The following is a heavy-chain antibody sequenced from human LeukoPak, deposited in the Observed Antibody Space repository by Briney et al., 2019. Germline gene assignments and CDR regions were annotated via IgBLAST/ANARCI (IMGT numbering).Heavy chain of an antibody. CDR1: GFTFSSYG. Sequence: GGSLRLSCAASGFTFSSYGMRWVRQAPGKGLEWVAVISYDGSNKYYADSVKGRFTISRDNSKNTLYLQMNSLRAEDTAVYYCAKDFGGELRYTGVAYWGQGTLVTVSS. CDR2: ISYDGSNK. CDR3: AKDFGGELRYTGVAY. D-gene: IGHD3-9*01. J-gene: IGHJ4*02. V-gene: IGHV3-30*18.